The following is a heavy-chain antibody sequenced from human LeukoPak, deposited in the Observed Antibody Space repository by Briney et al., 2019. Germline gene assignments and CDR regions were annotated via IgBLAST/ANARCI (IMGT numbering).Heavy chain of an antibody. V-gene: IGHV3-33*01. CDR1: GFTFSSYG. CDR3: ARGPVDYNHPPGIFYYFDY. D-gene: IGHD4-11*01. J-gene: IGHJ4*02. CDR2: IWYDGSNK. Sequence: GGSLRLSCAASGFTFSSYGMHWVRQAPGKGLEWVAVIWYDGSNKYYADSVKGRFTISRDNSKNTVYLQMNSLRAEDTAVYYCARGPVDYNHPPGIFYYFDYWGQGTLVTVSS.